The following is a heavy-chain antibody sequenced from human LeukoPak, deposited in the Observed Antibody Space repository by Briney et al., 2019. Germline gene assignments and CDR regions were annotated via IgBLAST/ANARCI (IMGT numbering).Heavy chain of an antibody. CDR1: VFTFTCYY. D-gene: IGHD3-10*02. CDR2: ISPGTGRT. Sequence: ASVTVSFKTSVFTFTCYYIHWVRQAPGQGLQWMGWISPGTGRTNYAQTFHDTGNLTSNTSIRTANIERNSLRAEDTAMYYCLFVRGGRGQGTLVIVSS. CDR3: LFVRGG. V-gene: IGHV1-2*02. J-gene: IGHJ4*02.